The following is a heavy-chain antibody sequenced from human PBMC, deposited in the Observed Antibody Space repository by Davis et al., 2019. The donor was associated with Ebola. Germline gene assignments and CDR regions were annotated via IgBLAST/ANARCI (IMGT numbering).Heavy chain of an antibody. Sequence: GGSLRLSCAASGFTFTGFWMSWVRQAPGKGLEWVANIKQDGSEKYYVNSVKGRFIISRHNSKNTLYLQMNSLRAEDTAVYYCAREVVTMVRGVIITDWYFDLWGRGTLVTVSS. V-gene: IGHV3-7*03. CDR3: AREVVTMVRGVIITDWYFDL. CDR2: IKQDGSEK. J-gene: IGHJ2*01. D-gene: IGHD3-10*01. CDR1: GFTFTGFW.